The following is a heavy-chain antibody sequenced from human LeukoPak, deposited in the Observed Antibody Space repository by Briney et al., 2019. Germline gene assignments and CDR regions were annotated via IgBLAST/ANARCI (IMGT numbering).Heavy chain of an antibody. V-gene: IGHV3-74*01. CDR1: GFTFSSYW. CDR2: INSDGSST. D-gene: IGHD5-24*01. Sequence: GGSLRLSCAASGFTFSSYWMHWVCQAPGKGLVWVSHINSDGSSTSYADSVKGRFTISRDNAKNTLYLQMNSLRAEDTAVYYCATEMAAMVYWGQGTPVTVSS. CDR3: ATEMAAMVY. J-gene: IGHJ4*02.